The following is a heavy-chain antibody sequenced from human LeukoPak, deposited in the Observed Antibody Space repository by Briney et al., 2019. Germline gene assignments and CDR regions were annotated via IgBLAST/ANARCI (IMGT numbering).Heavy chain of an antibody. V-gene: IGHV3-48*03. Sequence: QTGGSLRLSCAASGFTFSSYEMNWVRQAPGKGLEWVSYISSSGTPIHYADSVKGRFTISRDNAKNSLFLQMNSPRAEDTAVYYCAREKTACGGDCYDSWGQGTLVTVSS. CDR2: ISSSGTPI. CDR3: AREKTACGGDCYDS. CDR1: GFTFSSYE. D-gene: IGHD2-21*01. J-gene: IGHJ4*02.